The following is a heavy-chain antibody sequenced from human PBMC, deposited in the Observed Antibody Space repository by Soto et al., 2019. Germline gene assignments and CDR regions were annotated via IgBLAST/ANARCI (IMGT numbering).Heavy chain of an antibody. CDR1: GGSFSGYY. Sequence: QVQLQQWGAGLLKPSETLSLTCAVYGGSFSGYYWSWIRQPPGKGLEWLGEINHSGSTNYNPSLKSRVTISVDTSKNQFSLKLSSVTAADTAVYYCARMVGQLRLYYYYGMDVWGQGTTVTVSS. J-gene: IGHJ6*02. CDR3: ARMVGQLRLYYYYGMDV. CDR2: INHSGST. D-gene: IGHD5-18*01. V-gene: IGHV4-34*01.